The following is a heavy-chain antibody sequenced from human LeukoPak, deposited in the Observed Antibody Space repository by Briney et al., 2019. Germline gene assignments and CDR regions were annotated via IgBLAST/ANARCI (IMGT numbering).Heavy chain of an antibody. D-gene: IGHD1-26*01. Sequence: GGSLRLSCAASGFTFSSYSMNWVRQAPGKGLEWVSYISSSSSTIYYAASVKGRFTISRDNAKNSLYLQMNSLRAEDTAVYYCARDSGVGSFGAFDIWGQGTMVTVSS. CDR3: ARDSGVGSFGAFDI. CDR2: ISSSSSTI. J-gene: IGHJ3*02. V-gene: IGHV3-48*01. CDR1: GFTFSSYS.